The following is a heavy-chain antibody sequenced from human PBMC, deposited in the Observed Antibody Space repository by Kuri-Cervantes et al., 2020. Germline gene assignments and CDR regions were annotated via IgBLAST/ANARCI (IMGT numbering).Heavy chain of an antibody. V-gene: IGHV4-59*01. Sequence: SETLSLICTVSGGSISSYYWSWIRQPPGKGLEWIGYIYYSGSTNYNPSLKSRVTISVDTSKNQFSLKLSSVTAADTAVYYCARDLMGAYSGSYYKGGYYYYYYGMDVWGQGTTVTVSS. CDR1: GGSISSYY. CDR3: ARDLMGAYSGSYYKGGYYYYYYGMDV. D-gene: IGHD1-26*01. J-gene: IGHJ6*02. CDR2: IYYSGST.